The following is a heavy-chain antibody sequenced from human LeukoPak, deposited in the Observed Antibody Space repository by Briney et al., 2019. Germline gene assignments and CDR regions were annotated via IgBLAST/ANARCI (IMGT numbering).Heavy chain of an antibody. CDR3: ARQHDSYYYYYIDV. CDR1: GYSISSGCY. V-gene: IGHV4-38-2*01. CDR2: LYHSDSA. J-gene: IGHJ6*03. Sequence: SETLSLTCGVSGYSISSGCYWVWIRQPPGRGLEWIGSLYHSDSAYYNTSLRSRVSMSVDTSKNQFSLTLSFVTAADTAVYYCARQHDSYYYYYIDVWGAGTTVTVSS.